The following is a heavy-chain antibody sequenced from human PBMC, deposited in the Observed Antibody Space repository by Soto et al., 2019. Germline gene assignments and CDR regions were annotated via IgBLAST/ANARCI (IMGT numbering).Heavy chain of an antibody. J-gene: IGHJ5*02. D-gene: IGHD2-15*01. CDR3: ASGRCGGTGGANWLGP. CDR1: GFKFNSYG. V-gene: IGHV3-33*01. Sequence: QEQLVQSGGGVVQPGRSLRLSCAASGFKFNSYGMHWVRQAPGKGLEWVAVISYDGSDTSYGDSVKGRVTISRDNSKNXLDLQTRRMRLAATAVYYCASGRCGGTGGANWLGPWGQGSLVTVSA. CDR2: ISYDGSDT.